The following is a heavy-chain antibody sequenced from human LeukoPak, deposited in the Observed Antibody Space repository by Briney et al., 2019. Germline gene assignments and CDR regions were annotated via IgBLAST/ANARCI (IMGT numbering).Heavy chain of an antibody. Sequence: ASVKVPCKASGYTFTGYYMHWVRQAPGQGLEWMGRINPNSGGTNYAQKFQGRVTMTRDTSISTAYMELSRLRSDDTAVYYCARGPTYCSSSSCLQGEWGQGTLVTVSS. CDR3: ARGPTYCSSSSCLQGE. CDR1: GYTFTGYY. CDR2: INPNSGGT. J-gene: IGHJ4*02. D-gene: IGHD2-15*01. V-gene: IGHV1-2*06.